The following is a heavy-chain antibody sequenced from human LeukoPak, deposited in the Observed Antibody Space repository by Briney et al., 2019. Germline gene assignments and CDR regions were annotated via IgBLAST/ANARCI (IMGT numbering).Heavy chain of an antibody. CDR1: GGSFSGYY. V-gene: IGHV4-34*01. CDR2: INHSGST. Sequence: SETLSLTCAVYGGSFSGYYWSWIRQPPGKGLEWIGEINHSGSTNYNPSLKSRVTISVDRSKNQFSLKLSSVTAADTAVYYCARVDGGSGSLDYWGQGTLVTVSS. CDR3: ARVDGGSGSLDY. J-gene: IGHJ4*02. D-gene: IGHD3-10*01.